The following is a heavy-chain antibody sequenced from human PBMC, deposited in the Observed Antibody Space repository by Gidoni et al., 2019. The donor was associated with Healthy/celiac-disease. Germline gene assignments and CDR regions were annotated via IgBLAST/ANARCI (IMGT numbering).Heavy chain of an antibody. D-gene: IGHD3-22*01. V-gene: IGHV1-24*01. CDR2: FDPEDGET. J-gene: IGHJ6*02. CDR1: GYTLTELS. CDR3: ATGVGPMISRGSYYYYYGMDV. Sequence: QVQLVQSGAEVKKPGASVKVSCKVSGYTLTELSMHWVRQAPGKGLEWMGGFDPEDGETIYAQKFQGRVTMTEDTSTDTAYMELSSLRSEDTAVYYCATGVGPMISRGSYYYYYGMDVWGQGTTVTVSS.